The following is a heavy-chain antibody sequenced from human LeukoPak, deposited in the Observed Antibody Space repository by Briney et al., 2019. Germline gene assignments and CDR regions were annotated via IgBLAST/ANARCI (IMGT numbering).Heavy chain of an antibody. V-gene: IGHV4-39*01. CDR3: ARHAGGIAAAGTRPFDY. J-gene: IGHJ4*02. CDR2: IYYNGNT. D-gene: IGHD6-13*01. Sequence: PSETLSLTCTVSGDSITSGTYYWGWIRQPPGKGLEWIGSIYYNGNTCYNPSLKSRVTISVDTSKNQFPLKLSSVTAADTAVYYCARHAGGIAAAGTRPFDYWGQGTLVTVSS. CDR1: GDSITSGTYY.